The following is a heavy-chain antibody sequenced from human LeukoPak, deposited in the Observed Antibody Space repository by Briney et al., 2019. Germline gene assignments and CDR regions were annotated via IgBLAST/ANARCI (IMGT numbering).Heavy chain of an antibody. D-gene: IGHD3-9*01. Sequence: ASVKVSCKASGYTFTGYYMHWVRQAPGQGLEWMGWINPNSGGTNYAQKFQGRVTMTRDTSISTAYMELSRLRSDDTAVYYCAREGWLNYDILTGDNWFDPWGQGTLVTVSS. J-gene: IGHJ5*02. V-gene: IGHV1-2*02. CDR2: INPNSGGT. CDR1: GYTFTGYY. CDR3: AREGWLNYDILTGDNWFDP.